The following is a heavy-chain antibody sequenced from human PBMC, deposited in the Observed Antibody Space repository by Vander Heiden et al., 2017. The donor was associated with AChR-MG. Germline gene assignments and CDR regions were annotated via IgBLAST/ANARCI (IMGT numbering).Heavy chain of an antibody. Sequence: VQLLASGGGLVQPGRSLRLLCAASGFTFDDYAMHWVRPAPGKGLEWVSGIIWNSGNIGYADSVKGRFTISRDNAKKSLYLQMNSLRPEDTALYYCAKDYSSGWTVLDYWGPGTLVTVSS. D-gene: IGHD6-19*01. V-gene: IGHV3-9*01. CDR3: AKDYSSGWTVLDY. J-gene: IGHJ4*02. CDR2: IIWNSGNI. CDR1: GFTFDDYA.